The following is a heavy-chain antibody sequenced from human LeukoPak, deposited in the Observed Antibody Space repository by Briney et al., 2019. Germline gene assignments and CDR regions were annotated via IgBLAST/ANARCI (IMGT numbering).Heavy chain of an antibody. Sequence: PGGSLRLSCAASGFTFSSYSMSWVRQAPGKGLEWVANIKQDGSEKYYVDSVKGRFTISRDNAKNSLYLQMNSLRAEDTAVYYCARHYTKREWLAYFDYWGQGTLVTVSS. CDR3: ARHYTKREWLAYFDY. V-gene: IGHV3-7*01. CDR2: IKQDGSEK. CDR1: GFTFSSYS. D-gene: IGHD6-19*01. J-gene: IGHJ4*02.